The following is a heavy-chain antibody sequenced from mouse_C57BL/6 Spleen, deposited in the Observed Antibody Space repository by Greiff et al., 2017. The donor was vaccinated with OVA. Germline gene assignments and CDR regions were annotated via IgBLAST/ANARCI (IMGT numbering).Heavy chain of an antibody. CDR2: IWGDGST. Sequence: QVQLQQSGPGLVAPSQSLSITCTVSGLSLTNYGVSWVRQPPGKGLEWLGVIWGDGSTNYHSALIYRLYTSKDNSKHQGFLKLNSLQTDATASYYCAKDTRAMDYWGQGTSVTVSS. CDR3: AKDTRAMDY. D-gene: IGHD5-1-1*01. CDR1: GLSLTNYG. V-gene: IGHV2-3*01. J-gene: IGHJ4*01.